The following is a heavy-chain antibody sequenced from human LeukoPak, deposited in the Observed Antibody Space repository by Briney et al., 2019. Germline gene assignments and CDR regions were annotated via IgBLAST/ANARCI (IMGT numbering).Heavy chain of an antibody. D-gene: IGHD5-12*01. J-gene: IGHJ4*02. V-gene: IGHV3-48*02. Sequence: PGGSLRLSCAASGFSFSSYRMSWVRQAPGKGLEWVSYIDSSSSRIFYADSVKGRFTISRDNAKNSLYLQMNTLGDEDTAVYYCARGLQYSGYDFDYWGQGTLVTVSS. CDR3: ARGLQYSGYDFDY. CDR2: IDSSSSRI. CDR1: GFSFSSYR.